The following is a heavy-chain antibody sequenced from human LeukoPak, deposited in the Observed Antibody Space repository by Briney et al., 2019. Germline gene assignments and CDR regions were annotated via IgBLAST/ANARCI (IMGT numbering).Heavy chain of an antibody. J-gene: IGHJ6*03. CDR1: GGSISSGSYY. CDR3: ARDSLYYYYYMDV. V-gene: IGHV4-61*02. Sequence: KSSETLSLTCTVSGGSISSGSYYWSWIRQPAGKGLEWIVRIYTSGSTNYNPSLKSRVTISVDTSKNQFSLKLSSVTAADTAVYYCARDSLYYYYYMDVWGKGTTVTVSS. CDR2: IYTSGST.